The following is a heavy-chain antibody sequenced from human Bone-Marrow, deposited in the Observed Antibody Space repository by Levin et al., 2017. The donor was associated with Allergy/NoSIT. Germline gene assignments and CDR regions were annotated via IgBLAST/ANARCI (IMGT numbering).Heavy chain of an antibody. Sequence: GGSLRLSCAASGFTVSNNFVYWVRQAPGKGLEWVSLIYSGGSTQYADSVKGRFTISRDNSKNTLFLQMNSLRTEDTAVYYCARDPPGIALAPTAWGQGTLVTVSS. J-gene: IGHJ5*02. CDR1: GFTVSNNF. CDR3: ARDPPGIALAPTA. V-gene: IGHV3-53*01. D-gene: IGHD6-19*01. CDR2: IYSGGST.